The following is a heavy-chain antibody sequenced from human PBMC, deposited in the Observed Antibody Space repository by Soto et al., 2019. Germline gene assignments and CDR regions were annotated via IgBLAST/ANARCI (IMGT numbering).Heavy chain of an antibody. Sequence: GGSLRLSCAASGFTFSNAWMNWVRQAPGKGLEWVGRIKSKTDGGTTDYAAPVKGRFTISRDDSKNTLYLQMNSLKTEDTAVYYCTTDPVTMIIVVPSSGWGQGTLVTVSS. J-gene: IGHJ4*02. D-gene: IGHD3-22*01. V-gene: IGHV3-15*07. CDR3: TTDPVTMIIVVPSSG. CDR2: IKSKTDGGTT. CDR1: GFTFSNAW.